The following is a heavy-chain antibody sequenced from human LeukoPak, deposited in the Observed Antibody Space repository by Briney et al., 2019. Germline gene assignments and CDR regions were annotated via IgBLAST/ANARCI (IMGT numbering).Heavy chain of an antibody. D-gene: IGHD1-1*01. CDR3: AKVAGTHDAFDI. J-gene: IGHJ3*02. CDR2: ISWNSGSI. Sequence: GGSLRLSCAASGFTFDDYAMHWVRQAPGKGLEWVSGISWNSGSIGYADSVKGRFTISRDNAKNSLYLQMNSLRAEDMALYYCAKVAGTHDAFDIWGQGTMVTVSS. CDR1: GFTFDDYA. V-gene: IGHV3-9*03.